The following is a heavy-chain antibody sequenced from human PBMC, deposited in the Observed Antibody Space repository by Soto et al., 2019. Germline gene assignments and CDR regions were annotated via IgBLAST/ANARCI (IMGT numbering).Heavy chain of an antibody. V-gene: IGHV4-4*07. CDR2: IYPSGNT. J-gene: IGHJ6*02. CDR3: AGDEGYYYSGVDV. Sequence: SETLSLTGAVLGGSISSYDWSWIRQTAGKGLEWIGRIYPSGNTNYNPSLKSRVTMSIDTSKTQLSLKLRSVTAADTAVYFCAGDEGYYYSGVDVWGQGTAVTVSS. CDR1: GGSISSYD.